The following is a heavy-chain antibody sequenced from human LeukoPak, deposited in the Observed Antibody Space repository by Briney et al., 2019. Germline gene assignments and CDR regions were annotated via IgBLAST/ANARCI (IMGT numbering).Heavy chain of an antibody. CDR2: IKQDGSEK. CDR1: GFTFSSYW. J-gene: IGHJ3*02. V-gene: IGHV3-7*01. D-gene: IGHD3-3*01. Sequence: PGGSLRLSCAASGFTFSSYWMSWVRQAPGKGLEWVANIKQDGSEKYYVDSVKGRFTISRDNAKNSLYLQMNSLRAEDTAVYYCATSGVLRFLEWLLVDAFDIWGQRTMVTVSS. CDR3: ATSGVLRFLEWLLVDAFDI.